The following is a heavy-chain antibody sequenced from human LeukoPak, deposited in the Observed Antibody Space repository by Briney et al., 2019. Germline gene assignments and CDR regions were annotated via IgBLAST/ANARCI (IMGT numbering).Heavy chain of an antibody. D-gene: IGHD3-10*01. CDR3: ARDSDMTYYYGSGTYYNWFDP. J-gene: IGHJ5*02. CDR2: ISYDGNNN. V-gene: IGHV3-30-3*01. Sequence: GGSLRLSCAASGFTFSSYAMHWVRQAPSKGLEWVAVISYDGNNNYYADSVEGRFTISRDNSKNTLFLQMNSLRAEDTAVYYCARDSDMTYYYGSGTYYNWFDPWGQGTLVTVSS. CDR1: GFTFSSYA.